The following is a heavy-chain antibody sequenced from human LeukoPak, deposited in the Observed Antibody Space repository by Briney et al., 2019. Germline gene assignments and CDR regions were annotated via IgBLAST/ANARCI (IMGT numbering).Heavy chain of an antibody. V-gene: IGHV3-21*01. D-gene: IGHD2-15*01. CDR1: GFTFSSYS. CDR2: ISSSSSYI. J-gene: IGHJ3*02. Sequence: GGSLRLSCAASGFTFSSYSMNWVRQAPGKGLEWVSSISSSSSYIYYADSVKGRFTISRDNAKNSLYLQMNSLRAEDTAVYYCARSCCRGGSCYSGDAFDIWGQGTMVTVSS. CDR3: ARSCCRGGSCYSGDAFDI.